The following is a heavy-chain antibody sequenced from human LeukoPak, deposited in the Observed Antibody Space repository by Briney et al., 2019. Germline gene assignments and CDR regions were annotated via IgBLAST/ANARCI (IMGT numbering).Heavy chain of an antibody. J-gene: IGHJ4*02. CDR1: GYTFTGYY. CDR3: ASAIAAAGFFDY. V-gene: IGHV1-2*02. D-gene: IGHD6-13*01. Sequence: ASVKVSCKASGYTFTGYYMHWVRQAPGQGLEWMGWINPNSGGTNYVQKFQGRVTMTRDTSISTAYMELSRLRSGDTAVYYCASAIAAAGFFDYWGQGTLVTVSS. CDR2: INPNSGGT.